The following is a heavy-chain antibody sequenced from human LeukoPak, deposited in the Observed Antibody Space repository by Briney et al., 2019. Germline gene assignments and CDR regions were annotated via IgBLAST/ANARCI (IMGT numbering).Heavy chain of an antibody. Sequence: SVKVSCKASGGTFSSYAISWVRQAPGQGLEWMGGIIPIFGTANYAQKFQGRVTITADESTSTAYMELRSLRSDDTAVYYCANPAKGARASWFDPWGQGTLVTVSS. V-gene: IGHV1-69*13. J-gene: IGHJ5*02. CDR2: IIPIFGTA. CDR1: GGTFSSYA. D-gene: IGHD1-26*01. CDR3: ANPAKGARASWFDP.